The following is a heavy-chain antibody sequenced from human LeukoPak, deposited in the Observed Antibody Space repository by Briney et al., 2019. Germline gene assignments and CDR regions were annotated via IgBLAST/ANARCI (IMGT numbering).Heavy chain of an antibody. CDR1: GFTFSSYS. D-gene: IGHD5-18*01. V-gene: IGHV3-21*01. CDR3: ARVKTAMVKGGPFDI. Sequence: PGGSLRLSCAASGFTFSSYSMNWVRQAPGKGLEWVSSISSSSSYIYYADSVKGRFTISRDNAKNSLYLQMNSLRAEDTAVYYCARVKTAMVKGGPFDIWGQGTMVNGTS. CDR2: ISSSSSYI. J-gene: IGHJ3*02.